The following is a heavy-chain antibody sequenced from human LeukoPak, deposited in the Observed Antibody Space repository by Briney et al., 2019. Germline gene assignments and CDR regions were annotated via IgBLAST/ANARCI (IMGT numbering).Heavy chain of an antibody. D-gene: IGHD3-3*01. J-gene: IGHJ6*02. CDR1: GGSISSYY. CDR2: IYYSGST. Sequence: SETLSLTCTVSGGSISSYYWSWIRQPPGKGLEWFGYIYYSGSTNYNPSLKSRVTISVDTSKNQFSLKLSSVTAADTAVYYCAGATANFLRFLEWSRTDYYYGMDVWGQGTTVTVSS. CDR3: AGATANFLRFLEWSRTDYYYGMDV. V-gene: IGHV4-59*01.